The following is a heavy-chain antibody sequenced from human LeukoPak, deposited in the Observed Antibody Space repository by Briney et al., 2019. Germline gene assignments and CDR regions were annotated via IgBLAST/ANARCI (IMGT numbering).Heavy chain of an antibody. Sequence: ASVKVSCKASGYTFTGYYMHWVRQAPGQGLEWMGWINPNSGGTNYAQKFQGRVTMTRDTSISTAYMELSRLRSDDTAVYYCARAAAGTFSIYRKFDPWGQGTLVTVSS. D-gene: IGHD6-13*01. CDR2: INPNSGGT. J-gene: IGHJ5*02. CDR1: GYTFTGYY. V-gene: IGHV1-2*02. CDR3: ARAAAGTFSIYRKFDP.